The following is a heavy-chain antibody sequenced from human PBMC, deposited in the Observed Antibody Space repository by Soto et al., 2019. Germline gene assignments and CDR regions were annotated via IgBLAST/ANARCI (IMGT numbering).Heavy chain of an antibody. CDR2: IYPGDSDT. CDR1: GYSFTSYW. CDR3: AGRRQYCSGGSCYYGPFDY. Sequence: GESLKISCKGSGYSFTSYWIGWVRQMPGKGLEWMGIIYPGDSDTRYSPSFQGQVTISADKSISTAYLQWSSLKASDTAMYYCAGRRQYCSGGSCYYGPFDYWGQGTLVTVSS. J-gene: IGHJ4*02. V-gene: IGHV5-51*01. D-gene: IGHD2-15*01.